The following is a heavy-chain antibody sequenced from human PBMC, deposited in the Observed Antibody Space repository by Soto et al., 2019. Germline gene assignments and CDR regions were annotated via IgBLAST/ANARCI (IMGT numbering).Heavy chain of an antibody. CDR2: INPSGGST. CDR3: ARGPKYSSSWYSNEFWFDP. CDR1: GYTFTSYY. V-gene: IGHV1-46*01. D-gene: IGHD6-13*01. J-gene: IGHJ5*02. Sequence: ASVKVSCKASGYTFTSYYMHWVRQAPGQGLEWMGIINPSGGSTSYAQKFQGRVTMTRDTSTSTVYMELSSLRSEDAAVYYCARGPKYSSSWYSNEFWFDPWGQGTLVTVSS.